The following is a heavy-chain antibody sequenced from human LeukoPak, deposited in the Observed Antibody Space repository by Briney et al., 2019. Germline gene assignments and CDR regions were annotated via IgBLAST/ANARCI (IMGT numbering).Heavy chain of an antibody. V-gene: IGHV3-30-3*01. CDR1: GFTFSSYA. CDR3: ARDRYYYDSSGYLLRYFDY. CDR2: ISYDGSNK. Sequence: QPGGSLRLSCAASGFTFSSYAMHWVRQAPGKGLEWVAVISYDGSNKYYADSVKGRFTISRDNSKNTLYLQMNSLRAEDTAVYYCARDRYYYDSSGYLLRYFDYWGQGTLVTVSS. J-gene: IGHJ4*02. D-gene: IGHD3-22*01.